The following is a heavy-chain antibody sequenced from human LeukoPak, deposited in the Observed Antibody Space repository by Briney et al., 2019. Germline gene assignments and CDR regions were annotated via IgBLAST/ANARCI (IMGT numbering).Heavy chain of an antibody. Sequence: GGSLRLSCAASGFTFSSYGMHWVRQAPGKGLEWVAVISYDGSNKYYADSVKGRFTISRDNSKNTLYLQMNSLRAEDTAVYYCAKAERATIGFDYWGQGTLVTVSS. J-gene: IGHJ4*02. D-gene: IGHD5-24*01. CDR2: ISYDGSNK. V-gene: IGHV3-30*18. CDR1: GFTFSSYG. CDR3: AKAERATIGFDY.